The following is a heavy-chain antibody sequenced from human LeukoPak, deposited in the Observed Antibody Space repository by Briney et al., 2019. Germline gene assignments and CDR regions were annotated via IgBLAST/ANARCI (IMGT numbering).Heavy chain of an antibody. J-gene: IGHJ5*02. D-gene: IGHD6-19*01. V-gene: IGHV3-23*01. Sequence: GGSLRLSCAASRFTFSNYAMSWVRQAPGKGLEWVSGISGSGGSTYYTDSVKGRFTISRDNSKNTLYLQMNSLRSEDTAVYYCATAGKYNNGWYPASHWFDPWGQGTLVTVSS. CDR1: RFTFSNYA. CDR3: ATAGKYNNGWYPASHWFDP. CDR2: ISGSGGST.